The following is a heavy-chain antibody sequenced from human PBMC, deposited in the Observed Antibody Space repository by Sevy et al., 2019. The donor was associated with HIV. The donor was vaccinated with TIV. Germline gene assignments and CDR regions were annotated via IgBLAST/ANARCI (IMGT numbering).Heavy chain of an antibody. CDR2: ISSSSYI. CDR3: AREGMATITDYYYGMDV. Sequence: GGSLRLSCAASGFTFSSYSMNWVRQAPGKGLEWVSSISSSSYIYYADSVKGRFTISRDNAKNSLYLQMNSLRAEDTAVYYCAREGMATITDYYYGMDVWGQGTTVTVSS. J-gene: IGHJ6*02. V-gene: IGHV3-21*01. CDR1: GFTFSSYS. D-gene: IGHD5-12*01.